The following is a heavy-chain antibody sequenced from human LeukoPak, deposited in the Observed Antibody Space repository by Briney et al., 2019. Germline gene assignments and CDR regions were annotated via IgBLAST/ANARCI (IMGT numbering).Heavy chain of an antibody. D-gene: IGHD5-12*01. CDR3: ARGSLFGYDSHLPEPFDY. Sequence: PGGSLRLSCAASGFTFSRYAMHWVRQAPGKGLEWVAVISYDGSNKYYADSVRGRFTISRDNSKNTLYLQMNSPRAEDTAVYYFARGSLFGYDSHLPEPFDYWGQGTLVTVSS. CDR1: GFTFSRYA. CDR2: ISYDGSNK. V-gene: IGHV3-30*04. J-gene: IGHJ4*02.